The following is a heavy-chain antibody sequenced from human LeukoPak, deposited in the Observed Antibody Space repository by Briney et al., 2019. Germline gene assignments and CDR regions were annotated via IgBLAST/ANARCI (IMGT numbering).Heavy chain of an antibody. CDR3: ARDALDYFFDY. J-gene: IGHJ4*02. Sequence: PLETLSLTYTVSGGSISSHYWSWIRQPAGKGLEWIGRFHASGSTGYNPSLKSRVTMSVDTSSNQFSLKLSSVTAADTAVYYCARDALDYFFDYWGQGTLVTVSS. D-gene: IGHD6-6*01. CDR1: GGSISSHY. CDR2: FHASGST. V-gene: IGHV4-4*07.